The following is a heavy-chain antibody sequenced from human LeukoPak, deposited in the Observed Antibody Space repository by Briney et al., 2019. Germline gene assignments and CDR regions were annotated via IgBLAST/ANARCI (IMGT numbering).Heavy chain of an antibody. CDR3: ARVGYYGSGTYYVDTYYYYMDV. J-gene: IGHJ6*03. CDR1: GGSISSYY. CDR2: IYYSGST. Sequence: SETLSLTCTVSGGSISSYYWSWIRQPPGKGLEWIGYIYYSGSTNYNPSLKSRVTISVDTSKNQFSLKLSSVTAADTAVYYCARVGYYGSGTYYVDTYYYYMDVWGKGTTVTVSS. V-gene: IGHV4-59*08. D-gene: IGHD3-10*01.